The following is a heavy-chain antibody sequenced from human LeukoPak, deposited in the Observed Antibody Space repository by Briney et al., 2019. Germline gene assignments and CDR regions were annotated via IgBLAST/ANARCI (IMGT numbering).Heavy chain of an antibody. CDR3: ARWAGYSSTWYGLFDY. CDR2: IYSGGST. Sequence: GGSLRLSCAASGFTVSTTYMSWVRRAPGKGLEWISVIYSGGSTYYAESVKGRFTISRDNSKNTLYLQMNSLRAEDTAVYYCARWAGYSSTWYGLFDYWGQGTLVTVSP. D-gene: IGHD6-13*01. J-gene: IGHJ4*02. V-gene: IGHV3-66*01. CDR1: GFTVSTTY.